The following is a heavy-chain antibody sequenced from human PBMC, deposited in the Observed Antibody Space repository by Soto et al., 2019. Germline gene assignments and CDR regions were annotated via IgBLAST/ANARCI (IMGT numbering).Heavy chain of an antibody. Sequence: ASVKVSCKASGYTFTSYAMHWVRQAPGQRLEWMGWINAGNGSTYYADSVTGRFTISRDNSKNTLYLQMDSLRAEDTAVYYCARAFNWNDAYFDYWGQGTLVTVSS. V-gene: IGHV1-3*01. J-gene: IGHJ4*02. D-gene: IGHD1-1*01. CDR2: INAGNGST. CDR3: ARAFNWNDAYFDY. CDR1: GYTFTSYA.